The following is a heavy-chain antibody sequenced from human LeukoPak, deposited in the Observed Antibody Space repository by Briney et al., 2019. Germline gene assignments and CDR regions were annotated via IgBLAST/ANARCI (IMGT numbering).Heavy chain of an antibody. J-gene: IGHJ5*02. V-gene: IGHV1-2*04. CDR1: GYTFTGYY. Sequence: ASVKVSCKASGYTFTGYYMHWVRQAPGQGLEWMGWINPNSGGTNYAQKFQGWVTMTRDTSISTAYMELSRLRSDDTAVYYCARCYGSGSYYNWFDPWGQGTLVTVSS. CDR2: INPNSGGT. CDR3: ARCYGSGSYYNWFDP. D-gene: IGHD3-10*01.